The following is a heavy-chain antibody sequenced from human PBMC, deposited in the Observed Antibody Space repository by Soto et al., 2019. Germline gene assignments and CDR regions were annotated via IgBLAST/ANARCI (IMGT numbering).Heavy chain of an antibody. CDR1: GGTFSSYA. J-gene: IGHJ6*02. CDR3: ASYRGTSMTKIYYYGMDV. V-gene: IGHV1-69*13. Sequence: GASVKVSCKASGGTFSSYAISWVRQAPGQGLEWMGGIIPIFGTANYAQKFQGRVTITADESTSTAYMELSSLRSEDTAVYYCASYRGTSMTKIYYYGMDVWGQGTTVTVSS. D-gene: IGHD2-2*01. CDR2: IIPIFGTA.